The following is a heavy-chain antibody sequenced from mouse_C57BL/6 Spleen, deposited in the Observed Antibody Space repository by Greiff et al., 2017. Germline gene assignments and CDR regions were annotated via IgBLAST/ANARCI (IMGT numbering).Heavy chain of an antibody. J-gene: IGHJ2*01. CDR3: TYGGSFFDY. CDR1: GFTITDYY. D-gene: IGHD1-1*01. V-gene: IGHV14-1*01. CDR2: IDPEGGDT. Sequence: EVQLQQSGAELVRPGASVKMSCTASGFTITDYYMHWVKQRPGQGLEWIGRIDPEGGDTEYAPKFQGKATMTADTSSNTAYLQLSSLTSEDTAVYYCTYGGSFFDYWGQGTTLTVSS.